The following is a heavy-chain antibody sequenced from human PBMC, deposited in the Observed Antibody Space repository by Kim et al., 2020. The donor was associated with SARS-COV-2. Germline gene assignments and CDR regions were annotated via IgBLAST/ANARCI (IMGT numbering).Heavy chain of an antibody. Sequence: GGSLRLSCAASGFTFSNFAMSWVRQAPGKGLEWVSTISSSDTNTYYADSVKGRFTISRNNSQSTLSLQMNSLRAEDMAVYYCAKDIMGDYWGQGTLVTVSS. D-gene: IGHD2-8*01. J-gene: IGHJ4*02. CDR2: ISSSDTNT. V-gene: IGHV3-23*01. CDR1: GFTFSNFA. CDR3: AKDIMGDY.